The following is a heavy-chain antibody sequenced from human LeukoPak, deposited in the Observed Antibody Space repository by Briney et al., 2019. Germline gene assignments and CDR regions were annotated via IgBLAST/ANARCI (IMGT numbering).Heavy chain of an antibody. J-gene: IGHJ3*02. Sequence: SETLSLTCTVSGGSISSGDYYWSWIRQHPGKGLEWIGYIYYSGNTYYNPSLKSRVTISVDTSKNQFSLRLSSVTAADTAVYFCAREPTGWAFDIWGQGTMVTVSS. V-gene: IGHV4-31*03. CDR1: GGSISSGDYY. CDR3: AREPTGWAFDI. D-gene: IGHD2-15*01. CDR2: IYYSGNT.